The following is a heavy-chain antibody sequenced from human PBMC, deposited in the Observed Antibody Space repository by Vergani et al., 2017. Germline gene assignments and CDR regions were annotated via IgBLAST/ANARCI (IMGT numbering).Heavy chain of an antibody. CDR3: AKSGGRQHFGAHYFGS. D-gene: IGHD3-16*01. V-gene: IGHV3-23*01. CDR1: GFAFSRYA. Sequence: EVQLLDSGGRLVQPGGSLRLPCVASGFAFSRYAIFGVRQAPGKGSEWVSGLTASGSGISYADSVRGRVTISRDNSKNTLFLQMDSLRAEDTAVYYCAKSGGRQHFGAHYFGSWGQGILVTGSS. CDR2: LTASGSGI. J-gene: IGHJ4*02.